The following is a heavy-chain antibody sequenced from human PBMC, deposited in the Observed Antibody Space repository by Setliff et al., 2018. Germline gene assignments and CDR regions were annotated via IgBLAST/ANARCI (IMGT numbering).Heavy chain of an antibody. D-gene: IGHD5-12*01. CDR1: GGSIINSYY. CDR2: ISTSGST. Sequence: ETLSLTCTVSGGSIINSYYWSWIRQPAGKGLKWIGRISTSGSTNYNPSLKSRVTVSLDTSKNQFSLKLTSVTAADTAVYYCARDQWVRSPPLYFSYSMDVWGQGTTVTVSS. CDR3: ARDQWVRSPPLYFSYSMDV. V-gene: IGHV4-4*07. J-gene: IGHJ6*02.